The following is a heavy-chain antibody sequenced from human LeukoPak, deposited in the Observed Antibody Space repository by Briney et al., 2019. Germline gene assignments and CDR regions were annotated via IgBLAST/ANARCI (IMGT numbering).Heavy chain of an antibody. V-gene: IGHV3-11*06. CDR2: ISSSSGYT. D-gene: IGHD5-12*01. CDR1: GFTFSDYY. CDR3: ARSTSAFDSPFDL. J-gene: IGHJ4*02. Sequence: GGSLRLSCAASGFTFSDYYMNWIRQAPGKGLERVSYISSSSGYTKYADSVKGRFTISRDNAENSLYLQMSSLRAEDTAVYYCARSTSAFDSPFDLWGQGTLVTVSS.